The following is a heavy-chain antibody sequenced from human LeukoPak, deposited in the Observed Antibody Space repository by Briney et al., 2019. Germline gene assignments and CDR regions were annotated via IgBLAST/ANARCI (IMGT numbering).Heavy chain of an antibody. CDR3: ARDPYSNYPFDY. J-gene: IGHJ4*02. V-gene: IGHV1-69*04. D-gene: IGHD4-11*01. CDR2: IIPILGIA. Sequence: SSVKVSCKASGGTFSNYTISWVRQAPGQGLEWMGRIIPILGIANYAQKFQGRVTITADKSTSTAYMELSSLRSEDTAVYYCARDPYSNYPFDYWGQGTLVTVSS. CDR1: GGTFSNYT.